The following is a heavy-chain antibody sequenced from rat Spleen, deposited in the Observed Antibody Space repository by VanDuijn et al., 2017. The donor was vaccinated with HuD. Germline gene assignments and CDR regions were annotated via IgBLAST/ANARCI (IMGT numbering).Heavy chain of an antibody. V-gene: IGHV5-25*01. CDR3: ATRDGGYPG. CDR2: ISPSGGTT. J-gene: IGHJ3*01. CDR1: GFTFSNYD. Sequence: EVQLVESGGGLVRPGRSLKISCAASGFTFSNYDMAWVRQAPTKGLEWVASISPSGGTTYYRDSVKGRFTVSRDNAKSTLYLQMDRLRSEDTATYYCATRDGGYPGWGQGTLVTVSS. D-gene: IGHD1-11*01.